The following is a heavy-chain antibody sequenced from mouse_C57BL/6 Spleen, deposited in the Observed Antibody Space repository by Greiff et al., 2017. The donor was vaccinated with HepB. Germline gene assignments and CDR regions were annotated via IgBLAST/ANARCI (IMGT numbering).Heavy chain of an antibody. CDR2: IRNKANGYTT. CDR3: ARYIYYGSSPYWYFDV. CDR1: GFTFTDYY. Sequence: VQLKESGGGLVQPGGSLSLSCAASGFTFTDYYMSWVRQPPGKALEWLGFIRNKANGYTTEYSASVKGRFTISRDNSQSILYLQMNALRAEDSATYYCARYIYYGSSPYWYFDVWGTGTTVTVSS. D-gene: IGHD1-1*01. V-gene: IGHV7-3*01. J-gene: IGHJ1*03.